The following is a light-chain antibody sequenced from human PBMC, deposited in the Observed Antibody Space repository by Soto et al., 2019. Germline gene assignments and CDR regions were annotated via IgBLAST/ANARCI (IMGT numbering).Light chain of an antibody. V-gene: IGKV3-11*01. Sequence: EIVLTQSPATLSLSPGERATLSCRASQSVSSYLAWYQHKLGQALRLLIYDASNRATGIPARFSGSGSGTDFTLTISSLEPEDFAVYYCQQRSDWPSFGQGTKLEIK. CDR1: QSVSSY. CDR3: QQRSDWPS. J-gene: IGKJ2*01. CDR2: DAS.